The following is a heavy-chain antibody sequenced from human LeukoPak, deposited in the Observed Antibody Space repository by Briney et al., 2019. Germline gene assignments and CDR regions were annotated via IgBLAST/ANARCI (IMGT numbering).Heavy chain of an antibody. J-gene: IGHJ5*02. CDR2: IYSGGST. V-gene: IGHV3-66*02. CDR3: ARAQMAPNWFDP. CDR1: GFTLSSYA. Sequence: GGSLRLSCAASGFTLSSYAMTWVRQAPGKGLEWVSVIYSGGSTYYADSVKGRFTISRDNSKNTLYLQMNSLRAEDTAVYYCARAQMAPNWFDPWGQGTLVTVSS. D-gene: IGHD5-24*01.